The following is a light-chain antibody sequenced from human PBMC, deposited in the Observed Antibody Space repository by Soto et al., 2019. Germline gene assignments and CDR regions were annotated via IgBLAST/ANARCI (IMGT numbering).Light chain of an antibody. CDR3: HQFGSSPRT. Sequence: EIVLTQSPGTLSLSPGETATLSCRASQTVTSDYLAWFQQRPGQAPRLLIFATSRRATDSPDRFSGSGSGTDFTLAIRRLEPEDLAVYYCHQFGSSPRTFGQGTKVE. CDR2: ATS. CDR1: QTVTSDY. J-gene: IGKJ1*01. V-gene: IGKV3-20*01.